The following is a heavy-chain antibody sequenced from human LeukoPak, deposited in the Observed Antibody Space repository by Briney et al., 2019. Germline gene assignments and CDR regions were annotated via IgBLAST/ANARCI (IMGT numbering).Heavy chain of an antibody. Sequence: GESLKISCKGSGYTFSSYWIGWVRQMPGKGLEWMGIIYPGDSDTRYSPSLQGQVTISVDTSISTAYLQWSSLKASNTAMYYCARSQAARVNNWFDPWGQGTLVTVSS. CDR1: GYTFSSYW. J-gene: IGHJ5*02. CDR2: IYPGDSDT. CDR3: ARSQAARVNNWFDP. D-gene: IGHD2-15*01. V-gene: IGHV5-51*01.